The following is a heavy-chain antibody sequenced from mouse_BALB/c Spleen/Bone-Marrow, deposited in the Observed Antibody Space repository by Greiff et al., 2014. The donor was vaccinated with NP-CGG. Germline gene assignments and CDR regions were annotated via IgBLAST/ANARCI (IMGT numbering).Heavy chain of an antibody. CDR2: IHPSDSET. J-gene: IGHJ3*01. CDR3: ASDDYDGSWFAY. Sequence: SGAELVRPGASVKLSCKASGYSFTNYWMNWMKQRPGQGLEWIGMIHPSDSETRLNQKFKDKATLTVDKSSSTAYMQPSSPTSEDSAVYYCASDDYDGSWFAYWGQGTLVTVSA. CDR1: GYSFTNYW. V-gene: IGHV1-74*04. D-gene: IGHD2-4*01.